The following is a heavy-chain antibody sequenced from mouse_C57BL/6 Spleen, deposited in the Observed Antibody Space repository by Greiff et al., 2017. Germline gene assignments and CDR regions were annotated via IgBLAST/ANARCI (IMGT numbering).Heavy chain of an antibody. CDR2: IHPSDSDT. J-gene: IGHJ2*01. V-gene: IGHV1-74*01. CDR3: AIGDVYQGPYFDS. CDR1: GYTFTSYW. D-gene: IGHD3-3*01. Sequence: VQLQQPGAELVKPGASVKVSCKASGYTFTSYWMHWVKQRPGQGLEWIGRIHPSDSDTNYNQKFKGKATLTVDKSSSTAYMQRSSLTSEDSAVYYCAIGDVYQGPYFDSWGQGTTLTDSS.